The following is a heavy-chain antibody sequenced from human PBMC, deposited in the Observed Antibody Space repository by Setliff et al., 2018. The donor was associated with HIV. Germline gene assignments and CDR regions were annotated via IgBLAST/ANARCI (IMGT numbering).Heavy chain of an antibody. CDR2: INPSNGAT. V-gene: IGHV1-2*04. D-gene: IGHD3-3*01. J-gene: IGHJ3*02. CDR3: AREYDVLSGSYISAFDI. Sequence: ASVKVSCKASGYTFTDYFIHWVRQAPGQGLEWVGRINPSNGATDFGQKFQGWITMTRDTSSRTAYLEVNRLTSDDTAVYYCAREYDVLSGSYISAFDIWGQGTRVT. CDR1: GYTFTDYF.